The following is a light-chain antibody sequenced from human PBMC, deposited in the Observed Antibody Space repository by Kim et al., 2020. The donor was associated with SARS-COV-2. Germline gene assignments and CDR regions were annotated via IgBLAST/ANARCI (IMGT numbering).Light chain of an antibody. CDR2: NAF. Sequence: SERDRGTIPGQASQGTNNDLGWYQQKPGKAPRRLIYNAFRLGGGVSSRFSGSGSGTEFTLPISSLQPEDIATYYCLQHYNYPRVTFGGGTKVDIK. V-gene: IGKV1-6*01. CDR1: QGTNND. CDR3: LQHYNYPRVT. J-gene: IGKJ4*01.